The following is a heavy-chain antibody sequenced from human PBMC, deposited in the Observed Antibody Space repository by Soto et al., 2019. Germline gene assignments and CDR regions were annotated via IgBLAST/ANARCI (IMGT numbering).Heavy chain of an antibody. J-gene: IGHJ4*02. Sequence: AVKVSCKASGGTFNNYALSWVRQAPGQGLEWMGGIIPIFNSANYAQKFQGRVTITADDSTSTAYMELRSLRPDDTAVYYCAREVTVASYSFDFWGQGTLVTVSS. CDR3: AREVTVASYSFDF. CDR1: GGTFNNYA. CDR2: IIPIFNSA. D-gene: IGHD5-12*01. V-gene: IGHV1-69*13.